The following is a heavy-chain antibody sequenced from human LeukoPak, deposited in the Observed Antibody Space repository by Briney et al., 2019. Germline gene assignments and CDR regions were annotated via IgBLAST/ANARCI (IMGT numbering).Heavy chain of an antibody. V-gene: IGHV4-39*07. CDR2: IYYSGST. J-gene: IGHJ5*02. CDR1: GGSINSNSYY. Sequence: SETLSLTCTVSGGSINSNSYYWGWIRQPPGKGLEWIGSIYYSGSTYYNPSLKSRVTISVDTSKNQFSLNLASVTAADTAIYYCAKGAGGFSYYNWFDPWGQGTLVTVSS. CDR3: AKGAGGFSYYNWFDP. D-gene: IGHD5-18*01.